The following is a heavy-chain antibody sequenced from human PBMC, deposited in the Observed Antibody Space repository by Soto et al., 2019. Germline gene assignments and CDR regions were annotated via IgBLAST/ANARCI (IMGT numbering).Heavy chain of an antibody. D-gene: IGHD3-22*01. Sequence: ASVKFYCKASGYTFTGYYMHWVRQAPGQGLEWMGWINPNSGGTNYAQKFQGRFTISRDNSKNTLYLQMNSLRAEDTAVYYCARDYYDSPTPLGAPYYFDYWGQGTLVTVSS. CDR3: ARDYYDSPTPLGAPYYFDY. CDR1: GYTFTGYY. J-gene: IGHJ4*02. CDR2: INPNSGGT. V-gene: IGHV1-2*02.